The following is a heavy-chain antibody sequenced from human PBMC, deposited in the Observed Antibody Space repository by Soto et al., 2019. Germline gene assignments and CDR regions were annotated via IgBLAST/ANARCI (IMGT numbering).Heavy chain of an antibody. CDR1: GYTFSSYA. Sequence: QVQLVQSGAEVKKPGASVKVSCKASGYTFSSYAITWVRQAPGQGLEWMGWINGNSADTKYAQKLQGRVTMSTDTSTSTAYMELRSLRSDDTAVYYCAKGGYYDRSGPPALDYFDYWGQGTLLTVSS. V-gene: IGHV1-18*01. J-gene: IGHJ4*02. CDR3: AKGGYYDRSGPPALDYFDY. CDR2: INGNSADT. D-gene: IGHD3-22*01.